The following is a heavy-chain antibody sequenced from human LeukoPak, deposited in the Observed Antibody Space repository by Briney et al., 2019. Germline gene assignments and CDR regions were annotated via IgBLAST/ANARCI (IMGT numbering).Heavy chain of an antibody. D-gene: IGHD2-15*01. CDR3: ARQALGYCSGGNCYSDH. CDR2: IHPGDSDT. CDR1: GYSFTSYW. J-gene: IGHJ4*02. Sequence: GESLKISCKGSGYSFTSYWIGWVRQMPGKGLEWMGIIHPGDSDTRYSPSFQGQVTFSADKSISTAYLQWSSLKASDTAIYYCARQALGYCSGGNCYSDHWGQGTLVSVSS. V-gene: IGHV5-51*01.